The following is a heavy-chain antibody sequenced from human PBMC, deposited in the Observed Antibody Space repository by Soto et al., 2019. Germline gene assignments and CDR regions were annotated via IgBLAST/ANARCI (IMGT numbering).Heavy chain of an antibody. V-gene: IGHV4-31*03. J-gene: IGHJ5*02. CDR2: IYYSGST. Sequence: QVQLQESGPGLVKPSQTLSLTCTVSGGSISSGGYYWSWIRQHPGKGLEGIGYIYYSGSTYYNPSLKSRVTISVDTSKNQFSLKLSSVTAADTAVYYCARVAVDIVVVPAAPNWFDPWGQGTLVTVSS. CDR1: GGSISSGGYY. CDR3: ARVAVDIVVVPAAPNWFDP. D-gene: IGHD2-2*01.